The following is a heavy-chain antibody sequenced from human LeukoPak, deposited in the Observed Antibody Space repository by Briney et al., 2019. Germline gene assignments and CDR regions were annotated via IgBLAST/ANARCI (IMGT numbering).Heavy chain of an antibody. CDR2: INHSGST. CDR3: ARGRRATRSKWPRMDV. D-gene: IGHD5-12*01. Sequence: SETLSLTCAVYGGSFSGYYWSWIRQPPGKGLEWIGEINHSGSTNYNPSLKSRVTISVDTSKNQFSLKLSSVTAADTAVYYCARGRRATRSKWPRMDVWGKGTTVTVSS. V-gene: IGHV4-34*01. J-gene: IGHJ6*03. CDR1: GGSFSGYY.